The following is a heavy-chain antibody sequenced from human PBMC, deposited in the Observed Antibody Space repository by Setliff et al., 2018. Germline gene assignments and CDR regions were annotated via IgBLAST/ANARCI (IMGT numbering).Heavy chain of an antibody. D-gene: IGHD1-26*01. Sequence: ASVKVSCKTSGYNFITFGISWVHQAPGQGPEWMGWISPYNENTNYAQKFQGRVTMTKDTSTSTAYMELRSLRPDDTAVYYCVRDLGQWALDFWGQGTLVTVS. CDR1: GYNFITFG. J-gene: IGHJ4*02. V-gene: IGHV1-18*01. CDR3: VRDLGQWALDF. CDR2: ISPYNENT.